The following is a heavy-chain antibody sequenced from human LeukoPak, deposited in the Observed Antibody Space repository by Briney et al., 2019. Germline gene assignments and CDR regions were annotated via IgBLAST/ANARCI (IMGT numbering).Heavy chain of an antibody. CDR1: GFTVSTNY. CDR3: ARGFVLGAAKNYFDY. Sequence: GGSLRLSCAVSGFTVSTNYMSWVRQAPGKGLEWVAVISYDGTNKYYADSVKGRFTISRDNSKNTLSLQMNSLRAEDTALYYCARGFVLGAAKNYFDYWGQGALVTVSS. CDR2: ISYDGTNK. D-gene: IGHD2-21*02. V-gene: IGHV3-30-3*01. J-gene: IGHJ4*02.